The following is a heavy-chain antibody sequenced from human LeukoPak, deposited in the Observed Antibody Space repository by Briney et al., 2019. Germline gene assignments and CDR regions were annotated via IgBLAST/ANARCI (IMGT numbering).Heavy chain of an antibody. Sequence: TSETLSLTCTVSGGSISSYSYYWNWIRQPAGKGLEWIGRFHTSGSTNYNPSLNSRVTISVDTSKNQFSLKLNSATAADTAVSYCARGGSGSYFHMDVWGKGTTVTVSS. D-gene: IGHD3-10*01. J-gene: IGHJ6*03. CDR3: ARGGSGSYFHMDV. CDR2: FHTSGST. CDR1: GGSISSYSYY. V-gene: IGHV4-61*02.